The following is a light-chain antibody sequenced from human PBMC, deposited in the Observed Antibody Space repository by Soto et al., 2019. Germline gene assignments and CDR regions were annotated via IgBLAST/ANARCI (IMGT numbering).Light chain of an antibody. CDR2: GAS. V-gene: IGKV3-15*01. CDR1: QSVTSN. Sequence: EKVMTQSPATLSVSPGGRATLSCRASQSVTSNLAWYQQKPGQAPRLLIFGASTRATGIPARFSGSGSGTEFTLTISTLQSEDFAVYYCQQYGSSPLTFGGGTKVDIK. CDR3: QQYGSSPLT. J-gene: IGKJ4*01.